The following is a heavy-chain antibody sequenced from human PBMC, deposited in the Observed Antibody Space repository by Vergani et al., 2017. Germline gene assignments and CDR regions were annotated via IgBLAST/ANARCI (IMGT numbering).Heavy chain of an antibody. CDR2: IYPGDSDT. D-gene: IGHD6-6*01. CDR1: GYSFTSYW. V-gene: IGHV5-51*03. J-gene: IGHJ4*02. CDR3: ARRVRGYSSSSYYFDY. Sequence: EVQLVQSGAEVKKPGESLKISCKGSGYSFTSYWIGWVRQMPGKGLEWMGIIYPGDSDTRYSPSFQGQVTISADKSISTAYLQWSSLKASDTAMYYCARRVRGYSSSSYYFDYWGQGTLVTVSS.